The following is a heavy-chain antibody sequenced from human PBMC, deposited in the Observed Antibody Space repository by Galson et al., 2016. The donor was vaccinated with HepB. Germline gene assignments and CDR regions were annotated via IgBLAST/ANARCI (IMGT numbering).Heavy chain of an antibody. Sequence: SLRLSCAASGFSVSGDYMGWVRQAPGKALEWVSLINSVGNTYYADSVRGRFTISRDNSKNTLYLQMNSLRVDDTAVYHCARGLGDMAYFQHRGRGTLVTVSS. J-gene: IGHJ1*01. CDR1: GFSVSGDY. V-gene: IGHV3-53*01. CDR2: INSVGNT. CDR3: ARGLGDMAYFQH. D-gene: IGHD5-24*01.